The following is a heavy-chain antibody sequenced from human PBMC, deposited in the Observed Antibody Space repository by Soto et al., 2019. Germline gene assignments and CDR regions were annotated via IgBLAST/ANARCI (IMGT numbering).Heavy chain of an antibody. D-gene: IGHD3-10*01. CDR1: GYSFTDYH. V-gene: IGHV1-2*02. CDR3: ARGRPYYYGSGTRLGDWFDP. J-gene: IGHJ5*02. CDR2: INPNSGGT. Sequence: GASVKVSCKASGYSFTDYHIHWVRQAPGQGLEWMGWINPNSGGTNYAQKFQGRVTMTRDTSISTAYMELSRLRSDDTAVYYCARGRPYYYGSGTRLGDWFDPWGQGTLVTVSS.